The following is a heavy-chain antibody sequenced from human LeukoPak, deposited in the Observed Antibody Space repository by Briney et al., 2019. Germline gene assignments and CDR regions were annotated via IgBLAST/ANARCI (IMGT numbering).Heavy chain of an antibody. CDR1: GDSVSSKNGA. D-gene: IGHD6-19*01. V-gene: IGHV6-1*01. J-gene: IGHJ4*02. CDR2: TYYRSKWYN. Sequence: SQTLSLTCAISGDSVSSKNGAWNWIRQSPPRGLEWLGRTYYRSKWYNDYAEFIQGRITINPDTSKNQFSLQLNSVTPEDTAVYFCARDMGTTGWYTFDYWGQGTLVTVSS. CDR3: ARDMGTTGWYTFDY.